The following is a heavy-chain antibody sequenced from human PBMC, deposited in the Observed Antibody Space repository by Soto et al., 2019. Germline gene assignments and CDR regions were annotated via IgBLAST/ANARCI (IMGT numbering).Heavy chain of an antibody. CDR1: GFTFSNAW. V-gene: IGHV3-15*01. D-gene: IGHD3-9*01. J-gene: IGHJ4*02. CDR2: IKSKTDGGTT. CDR3: TTSGSVIETYYDILAVYYADTSTDY. Sequence: EVQLVESGGGLVKPGGSLRLSCAASGFTFSNAWMSWVRQAPGKGLEWVGGIKSKTDGGTTDYAAPVKGRFTISRADSKNTLYLQMNSLKTEYTAVYYCTTSGSVIETYYDILAVYYADTSTDYWGQGTLVTVSS.